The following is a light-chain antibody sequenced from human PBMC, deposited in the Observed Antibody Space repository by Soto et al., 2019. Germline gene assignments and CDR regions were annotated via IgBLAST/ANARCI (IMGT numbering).Light chain of an antibody. CDR3: QQRSNWPIT. Sequence: EIVLTQSPATLSLSPGERATLSCRTSQSVSSYFAWYQQKPGRAPRLLIYDASNRSTGIPARFIGSGSGTDFTLTIISLEPEDFAVYYCQQRSNWPITFGQGTRLEIK. CDR1: QSVSSY. V-gene: IGKV3-11*01. CDR2: DAS. J-gene: IGKJ5*01.